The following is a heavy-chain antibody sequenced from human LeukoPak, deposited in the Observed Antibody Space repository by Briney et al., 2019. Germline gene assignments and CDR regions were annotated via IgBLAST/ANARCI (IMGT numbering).Heavy chain of an antibody. CDR2: IYSDALGGIT. Sequence: GGSLRLSCAVSGLTVSSSFMSWVRQAPGKGLEWVSDIYSDALGGITNYAESVKGRFTISRDNSQTTLYLQMNSLRAEDTAISYCAREIGGVLHYFDSWGQGNLVTVSS. CDR1: GLTVSSSF. J-gene: IGHJ4*02. CDR3: AREIGGVLHYFDS. D-gene: IGHD3-16*01. V-gene: IGHV3-53*01.